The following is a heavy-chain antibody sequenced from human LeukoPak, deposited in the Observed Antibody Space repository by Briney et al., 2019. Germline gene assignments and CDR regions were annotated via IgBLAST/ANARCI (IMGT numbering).Heavy chain of an antibody. CDR3: TTDEDWNYARKDV. CDR2: ISYDGSNK. D-gene: IGHD1-7*01. V-gene: IGHV3-30*03. J-gene: IGHJ6*02. CDR1: GFTFSSYG. Sequence: GGSLRLSCAASGFTFSSYGMHWVRQAPGKGLEWVAVISYDGSNKYYADSVKGRFTISRDNSKNTLYLQMNSLKIEDTAVYYCTTDEDWNYARKDVWGQGATVIVSS.